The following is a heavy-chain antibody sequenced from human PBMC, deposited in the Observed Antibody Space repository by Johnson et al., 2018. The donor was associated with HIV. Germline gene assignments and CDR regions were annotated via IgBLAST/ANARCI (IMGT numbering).Heavy chain of an antibody. J-gene: IGHJ3*02. Sequence: QVQLVESGGGVVQPGGSLRLSCAASGFTFSDYYMTWIRQAPGKGLEWIAYISWSGRTIYYAYSVKGRFTISRDNAKNSLYLQMNSLRAEDTAVYYCAREMGWEDAFDIWGRGTMVTVSS. CDR2: ISWSGRTI. V-gene: IGHV3-11*04. D-gene: IGHD6-19*01. CDR3: AREMGWEDAFDI. CDR1: GFTFSDYY.